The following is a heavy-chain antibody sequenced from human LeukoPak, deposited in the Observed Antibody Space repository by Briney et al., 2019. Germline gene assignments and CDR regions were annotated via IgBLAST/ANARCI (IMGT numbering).Heavy chain of an antibody. Sequence: ASVKVSCKASGYTFTGYYMHWVRQAPGQGFECMGWISAYDGNTNYAQKFQDRFTMTTDTFTSTAYMELRSLRSDDTAVYYCARSVAGMFDYWGQGTLVTVSS. CDR3: ARSVAGMFDY. CDR2: ISAYDGNT. V-gene: IGHV1-18*04. D-gene: IGHD6-19*01. J-gene: IGHJ4*02. CDR1: GYTFTGYY.